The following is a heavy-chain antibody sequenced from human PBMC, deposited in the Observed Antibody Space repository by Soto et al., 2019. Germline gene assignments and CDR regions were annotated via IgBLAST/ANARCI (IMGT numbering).Heavy chain of an antibody. V-gene: IGHV1-46*01. CDR2: INPSGGST. CDR1: EYTFTDYY. Sequence: QVQLVQSGAEVKKPGASVKLSCKSSEYTFTDYYIHWVRQAPGQGLEWMGLINPSGGSTSDAQKFHGRVTMTRGTSTSPVYMELSSLRSEDTAVYYCATAAYSTSWYDFWGQGTLVTVSS. D-gene: IGHD6-13*01. J-gene: IGHJ5*01. CDR3: ATAAYSTSWYDF.